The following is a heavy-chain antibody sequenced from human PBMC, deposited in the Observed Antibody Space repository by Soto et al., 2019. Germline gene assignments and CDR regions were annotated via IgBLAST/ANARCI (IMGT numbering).Heavy chain of an antibody. CDR2: ISSSSSSI. CDR3: TRGPGSGDWLMDK. V-gene: IGHV3-48*01. D-gene: IGHD2-21*01. Sequence: GVLMRVWWGGAGCKCRSLGMHWISKNPGKGLECISFISSSSSSIIYADSVKGRFTISRDNAKNSLYLQMNSLRVEDTAVYYCTRGPGSGDWLMDKWGQGTLVTVSS. CDR1: GCKCRSLG. J-gene: IGHJ4*02.